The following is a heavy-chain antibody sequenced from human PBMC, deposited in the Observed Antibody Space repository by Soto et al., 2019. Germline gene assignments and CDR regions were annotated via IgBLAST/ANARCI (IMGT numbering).Heavy chain of an antibody. V-gene: IGHV3-23*01. CDR1: GFSFVNYA. CDR2: LSXXXXXT. J-gene: IGHJ4*02. Sequence: GGPRRLSCAASGFSFVNYAMNWVRQAPGKGLEXVSXLSXXXXXTXXADSVKGRFTISRDNSRDTLFLQMNSLTADDTAVYYCAKATTNGGWFNPFDSWGQGALVT. CDR3: AKATTNGGWFNPFDS. D-gene: IGHD6-19*01.